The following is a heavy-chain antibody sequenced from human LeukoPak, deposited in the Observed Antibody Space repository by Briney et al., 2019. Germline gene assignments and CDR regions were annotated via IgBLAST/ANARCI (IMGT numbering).Heavy chain of an antibody. Sequence: PGGSLRLSCAASGFTFSSYAMSWVRQAPGKGLEWVSATSGSGGSTYYADSVKGRFTISRDNSKNTLYLQMNSLRAEDTAVYYCAKGAQRWLAHNWFDPWGQGTLVTVSS. CDR1: GFTFSSYA. CDR3: AKGAQRWLAHNWFDP. D-gene: IGHD6-19*01. V-gene: IGHV3-23*01. J-gene: IGHJ5*02. CDR2: TSGSGGST.